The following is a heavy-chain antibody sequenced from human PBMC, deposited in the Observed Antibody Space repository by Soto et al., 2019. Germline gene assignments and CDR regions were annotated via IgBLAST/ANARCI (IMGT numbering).Heavy chain of an antibody. CDR2: IYYSGST. J-gene: IGHJ4*02. V-gene: IGHV4-59*08. CDR3: ARHHDS. CDR1: GGSISSYY. Sequence: QVQLQESGPGLVKPSETLSLTCTVSGGSISSYYWSWLRQPPGKGLEWIGYIYYSGSTNYNPSLTSPVTISVDPSKNQFSLKLSYVTDTDTAVYYCARHHDSWGQGTLVTVSS.